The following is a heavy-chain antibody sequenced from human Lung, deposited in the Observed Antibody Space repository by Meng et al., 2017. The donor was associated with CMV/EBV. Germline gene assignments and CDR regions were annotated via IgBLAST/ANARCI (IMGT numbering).Heavy chain of an antibody. J-gene: IGHJ4*02. CDR3: AKDRSFSILGFFDY. CDR2: ISRNSGSI. D-gene: IGHD2/OR15-2a*01. V-gene: IGHV3-9*01. Sequence: SLKISCAASGFIFGDYAMHWVRQAPGKGLEWVSGISRNSGSIGYADSVKGRFTVSRDNAKNSLYLQMNSLRAEDTALYYCAKDRSFSILGFFDYSGQGXLVTFSS. CDR1: GFIFGDYA.